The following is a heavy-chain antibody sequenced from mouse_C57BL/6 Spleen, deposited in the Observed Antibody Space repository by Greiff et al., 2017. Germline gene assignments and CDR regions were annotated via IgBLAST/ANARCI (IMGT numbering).Heavy chain of an antibody. CDR3: AREGDDGYYLAY. J-gene: IGHJ3*01. D-gene: IGHD2-3*01. CDR1: GYTFTSYG. Sequence: QVQLQQSGAELARPGASVKLSCKASGYTFTSYGISWVKQRTGQGLEWIGEIYPRSGNTYYNEKFKGKATLTADKSSSTAYMELRSLTSEDSAVYFCAREGDDGYYLAYWGQGTLVTVSA. V-gene: IGHV1-81*01. CDR2: IYPRSGNT.